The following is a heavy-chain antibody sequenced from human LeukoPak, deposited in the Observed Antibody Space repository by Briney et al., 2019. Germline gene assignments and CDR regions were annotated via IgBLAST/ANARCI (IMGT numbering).Heavy chain of an antibody. J-gene: IGHJ3*02. V-gene: IGHV3-7*01. D-gene: IGHD3-22*01. CDR3: ARDRGTYYFDTSSHYDAFDI. CDR1: GFTFGTYW. CDR2: IKQDGIEK. Sequence: GGSLRLSCAASGFTFGTYWMSWVRQAPGKGLEWVANIKQDGIEKYYVDSVKGRFTISRDNAKNSMYLQMNSLRAEDTAVYYCARDRGTYYFDTSSHYDAFDIWGQGTMVTVSS.